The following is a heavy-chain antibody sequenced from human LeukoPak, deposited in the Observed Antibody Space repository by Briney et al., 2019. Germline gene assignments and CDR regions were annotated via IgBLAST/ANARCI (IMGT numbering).Heavy chain of an antibody. CDR2: INHSGST. V-gene: IGHV4-34*01. D-gene: IGHD2-2*02. CDR3: ASRCSSTSCYKSP. Sequence: PSETLSLTCAAYGGSFSGYYWSWIRQPPGKGLEWIGEINHSGSTNYNPSLKSRVTISVDTSKNQFSLKLSSVTAADTAVYYCASRCSSTSCYKSPWGQGTLVTVSS. CDR1: GGSFSGYY. J-gene: IGHJ5*02.